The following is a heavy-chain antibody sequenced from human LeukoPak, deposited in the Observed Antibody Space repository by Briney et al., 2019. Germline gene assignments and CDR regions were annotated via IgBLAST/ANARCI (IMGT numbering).Heavy chain of an antibody. J-gene: IGHJ4*02. V-gene: IGHV3-23*01. Sequence: GGSLRLSCAASGFTFSSYAMSWVRQAPGKGLEWVSDISGGGATTFYADSVKGRFTISRDNSKNTLYLQLGSLRAEDTAVYYCAKSTGYSTTGRGFDSWGRGTLVTVSS. D-gene: IGHD6-13*01. CDR2: ISGGGATT. CDR3: AKSTGYSTTGRGFDS. CDR1: GFTFSSYA.